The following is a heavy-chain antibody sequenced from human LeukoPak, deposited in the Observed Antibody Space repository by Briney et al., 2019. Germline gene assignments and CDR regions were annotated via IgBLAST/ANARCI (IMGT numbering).Heavy chain of an antibody. CDR1: GFTFSSHW. CDR3: ARERIDCSSTSCYGGGSDY. V-gene: IGHV3-74*01. J-gene: IGHJ4*02. CDR2: INTDGSST. Sequence: PGGSLRLSCAASGFTFSSHWMYWVSQAPGKGLVWVSRINTDGSSTSYAGSVKGRFTISRDNAKNTLHLQMNSLRAEDTAVYYCARERIDCSSTSCYGGGSDYWGQGTLVTVSS. D-gene: IGHD2-2*01.